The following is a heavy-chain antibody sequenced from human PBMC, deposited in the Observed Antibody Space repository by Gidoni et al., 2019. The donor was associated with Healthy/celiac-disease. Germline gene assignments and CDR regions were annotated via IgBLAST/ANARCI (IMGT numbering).Heavy chain of an antibody. CDR3: ARDRGYCTNGVCYSSSWYGGDY. V-gene: IGHV1-69*09. CDR1: GGTFSSYA. Sequence: QVQLVQSGAEVKKPGSSVKVSCKASGGTFSSYAISWVRQAPGQGLEWMGRIIPILGIANYAQKFQGRVTITADKSTSTAYMELSSLRSEDTAVYYCARDRGYCTNGVCYSSSWYGGDYWGQGTLVTVSS. J-gene: IGHJ4*02. D-gene: IGHD2-8*01. CDR2: IIPILGIA.